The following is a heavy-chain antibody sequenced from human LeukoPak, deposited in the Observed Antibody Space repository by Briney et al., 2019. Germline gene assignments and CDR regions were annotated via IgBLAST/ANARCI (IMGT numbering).Heavy chain of an antibody. J-gene: IGHJ4*02. Sequence: KPGGSLRLSCAASGFTFSSYSMNWVRQAPGKGLEWVSSISSSSSYIYYADSVKGRFTISRDNAKNSLYLQMNSLRAEDTAVYYCARDRSDILTAYYFDYWGQGTLVTVSS. D-gene: IGHD3-9*01. CDR1: GFTFSSYS. CDR2: ISSSSSYI. V-gene: IGHV3-21*01. CDR3: ARDRSDILTAYYFDY.